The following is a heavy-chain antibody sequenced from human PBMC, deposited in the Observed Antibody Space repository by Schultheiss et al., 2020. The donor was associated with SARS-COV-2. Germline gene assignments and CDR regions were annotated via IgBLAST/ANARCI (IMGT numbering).Heavy chain of an antibody. CDR3: AKDYYDSSGSPYYYGMDV. V-gene: IGHV3-23*01. D-gene: IGHD3-22*01. Sequence: GESLKISCAASGFSFDDYAMHWVRQAPGKGLEWVSGINNSGASTYYADSVKGRFTISRDNSKNTLYLQMNSLRAEDTAVYYCAKDYYDSSGSPYYYGMDVWGQGTTVTVSS. CDR2: INNSGAST. CDR1: GFSFDDYA. J-gene: IGHJ6*02.